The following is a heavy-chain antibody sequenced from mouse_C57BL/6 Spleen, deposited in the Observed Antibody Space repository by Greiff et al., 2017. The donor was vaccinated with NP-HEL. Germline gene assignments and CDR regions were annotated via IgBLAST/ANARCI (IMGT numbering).Heavy chain of an antibody. CDR1: GFTFSDYG. Sequence: EVKVVESGGGLVKPGGSLKLSCAASGFTFSDYGMHWVRQAPEKGLVWVAYISSGSSTIYYADTVKGRFTISRDNAKNTLFLQMTSLRSEDTAMYYCAVNFFDYWGQGTTLTVSS. V-gene: IGHV5-17*01. D-gene: IGHD2-13*01. CDR3: AVNFFDY. CDR2: ISSGSSTI. J-gene: IGHJ2*01.